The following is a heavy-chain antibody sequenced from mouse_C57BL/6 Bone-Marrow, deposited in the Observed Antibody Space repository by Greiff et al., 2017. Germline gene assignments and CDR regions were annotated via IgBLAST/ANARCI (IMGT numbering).Heavy chain of an antibody. CDR2: INPNYGTT. CDR1: GYSFTDYN. Sequence: VQLKQSGPELVKPGASVKISCKASGYSFTDYNMNWVKQSNGKSLEWIGVINPNYGTTSYNQKFKGKATLTVDQSSSTAYMQLNSLTSEDSAVYYCARSRVTTVVATGGMDYWGQGTSVTVSS. D-gene: IGHD1-1*01. J-gene: IGHJ4*01. V-gene: IGHV1-39*01. CDR3: ARSRVTTVVATGGMDY.